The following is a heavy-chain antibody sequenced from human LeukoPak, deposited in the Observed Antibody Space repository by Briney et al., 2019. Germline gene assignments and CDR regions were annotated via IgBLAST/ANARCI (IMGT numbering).Heavy chain of an antibody. J-gene: IGHJ4*02. CDR2: LYHSGST. CDR1: GYSISNAYY. Sequence: SETLSLTCTVSGYSISNAYYWGWIRQPPGKGLEWIGSLYHSGSTNYNPSLKSRVTMSIGTSKNQFSLKLRSVTAADTAVYYCARDRIALAGIDSWGQGTLVTVSS. D-gene: IGHD6-19*01. V-gene: IGHV4-38-2*02. CDR3: ARDRIALAGIDS.